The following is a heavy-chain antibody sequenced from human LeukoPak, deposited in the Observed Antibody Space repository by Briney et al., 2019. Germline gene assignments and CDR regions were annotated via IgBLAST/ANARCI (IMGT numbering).Heavy chain of an antibody. J-gene: IGHJ4*02. Sequence: SVKVSCKASGGTFSSYAISWVRQAPGQGLEWMGRIILILGIANYAQKFQGRVTITADKSTSTAYMELSSLRSEDTAVYYCARDVYDPGYYFDYWGQGTLVTVSS. CDR3: ARDVYDPGYYFDY. CDR1: GGTFSSYA. D-gene: IGHD5/OR15-5a*01. CDR2: IILILGIA. V-gene: IGHV1-69*04.